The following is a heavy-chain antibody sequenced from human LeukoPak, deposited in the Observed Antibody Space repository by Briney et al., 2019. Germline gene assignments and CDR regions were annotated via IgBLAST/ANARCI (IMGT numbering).Heavy chain of an antibody. CDR1: GGSISSYY. CDR3: ARQSAKWGATDY. V-gene: IGHV4-4*09. Sequence: SETLSLTCTVSGGSISSYYWSWIRQPPGKGLEWIGYIYTSGSTNYNPSLKSRVTISVDTSKNQFSVKLSSVTAADTAVYYCARQSAKWGATDYWGQGTLVTVSS. J-gene: IGHJ4*02. D-gene: IGHD1-26*01. CDR2: IYTSGST.